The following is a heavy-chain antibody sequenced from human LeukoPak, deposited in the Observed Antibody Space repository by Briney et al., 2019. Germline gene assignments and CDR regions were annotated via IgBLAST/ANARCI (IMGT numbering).Heavy chain of an antibody. CDR1: GFTFSSYE. J-gene: IGHJ4*02. Sequence: GGSLRLSYAASGFTFSSYEMNWVRQAPGKGLEWVSYISSSGSTIYYADSVKGRFTISRDNAKNLLYLQMNSLRAEDTAVYYCARDYYYCSGGSCRKSGFDYWGQGTLVTVSS. D-gene: IGHD2-15*01. CDR3: ARDYYYCSGGSCRKSGFDY. V-gene: IGHV3-48*03. CDR2: ISSSGSTI.